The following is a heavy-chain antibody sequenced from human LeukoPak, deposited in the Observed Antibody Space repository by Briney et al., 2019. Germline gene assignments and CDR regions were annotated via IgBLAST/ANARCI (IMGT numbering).Heavy chain of an antibody. CDR1: GYTFTDYY. CDR3: ARVGKGFSQYYFDY. D-gene: IGHD2/OR15-2a*01. CDR2: ISPYSGDT. J-gene: IGHJ4*02. Sequence: GASVKVSCKASGYTFTDYYIHWVRQAPGQGLECMGWISPYSGDTNFAQKFQGRVTITRDTSISTAYMELSRLPSDDTAVYYCARVGKGFSQYYFDYWGQGTLVTVSS. V-gene: IGHV1-2*02.